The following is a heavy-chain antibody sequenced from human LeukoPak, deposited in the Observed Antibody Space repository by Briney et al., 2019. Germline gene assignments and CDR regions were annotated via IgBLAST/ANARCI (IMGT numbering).Heavy chain of an antibody. Sequence: SETLSLTCTVSGGSISSSSYYWGWIRQPPGKGLEWIGSIYYSGSTYYNPSLKSRVTISVDTSKNQFSLKLSSVTAADTAVYYCAKSLYGSGSYYNWFDPWGQGTLVTVSS. CDR3: AKSLYGSGSYYNWFDP. V-gene: IGHV4-39*07. CDR1: GGSISSSSYY. CDR2: IYYSGST. D-gene: IGHD3-10*01. J-gene: IGHJ5*02.